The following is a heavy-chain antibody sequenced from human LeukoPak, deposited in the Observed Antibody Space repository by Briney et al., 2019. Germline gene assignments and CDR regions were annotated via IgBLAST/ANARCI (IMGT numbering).Heavy chain of an antibody. CDR3: AKDLVLRYFDWAFDY. J-gene: IGHJ4*02. D-gene: IGHD3-9*01. CDR2: IWFDGSNE. CDR1: GFIFSNYG. Sequence: GGSLRLSCAASGFIFSNYGMHWVRQAPGKGLEWVAVIWFDGSNEDYADSVKGRFTISRDNSKNTLYLQMNSLRAEDTAVYYCAKDLVLRYFDWAFDYWGQGTLVTVSS. V-gene: IGHV3-30*02.